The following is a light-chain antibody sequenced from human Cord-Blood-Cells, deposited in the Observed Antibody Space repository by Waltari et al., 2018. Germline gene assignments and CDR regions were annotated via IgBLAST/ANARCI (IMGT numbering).Light chain of an antibody. V-gene: IGLV2-14*01. CDR1: TSDDGGYSY. J-gene: IGLJ2*01. Sequence: SALTQPASVSGSPGQSLPFSCTATTSDDGGYSYVSWYQQHPGKAPKLMIYDVSNRPSGVSNRFSGSKSGNTASLTISGLQAEDEADYYCSSYTSSSTVVFGGGTKLTVL. CDR3: SSYTSSSTVV. CDR2: DVS.